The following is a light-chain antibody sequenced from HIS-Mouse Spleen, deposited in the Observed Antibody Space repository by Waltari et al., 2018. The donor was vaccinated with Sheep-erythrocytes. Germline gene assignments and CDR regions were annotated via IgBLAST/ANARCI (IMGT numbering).Light chain of an antibody. CDR3: CSYAGSSTYVV. V-gene: IGLV2-23*01. CDR2: EGS. J-gene: IGLJ2*01. CDR1: SSDAGSYNP. Sequence: QSALTQPASVSGSPGQSITIPCTGTSSDAGSYNPVSWYQQHPGKAPKLMIYEGSKRPSVVSNRCSGSKSGNTASLTISGLQAEDEADYYCCSYAGSSTYVVFGGGTKLTVL.